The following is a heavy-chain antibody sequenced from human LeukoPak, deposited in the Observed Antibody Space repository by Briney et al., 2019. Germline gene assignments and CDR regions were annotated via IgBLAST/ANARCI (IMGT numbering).Heavy chain of an antibody. V-gene: IGHV4-34*01. Sequence: SETLSLTCAVYGGSFSGYYWSWIRQPPGKGLEWIGEINHSGSTNYNPSLKSRVTISVDTSKNQFSLKLSSVTAADTAVYYCARGQVSYGDYETLDYWGQGTLVTVSS. CDR2: INHSGST. CDR3: ARGQVSYGDYETLDY. J-gene: IGHJ4*02. CDR1: GGSFSGYY. D-gene: IGHD4-17*01.